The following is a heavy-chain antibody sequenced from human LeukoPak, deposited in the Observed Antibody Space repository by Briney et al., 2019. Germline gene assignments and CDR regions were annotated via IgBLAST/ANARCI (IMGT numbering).Heavy chain of an antibody. CDR3: AKVGYGSGSYPPDY. Sequence: PGGSLRLSCVASGFTFSSYGMHWVRQAPGKGLEWVAVISYDGSNKYYADSVKGRFTISRDNSKNTLYLQMNSLRAEDTAVYYCAKVGYGSGSYPPDYWGQGTLVTVSS. CDR1: GFTFSSYG. J-gene: IGHJ4*02. V-gene: IGHV3-30*18. CDR2: ISYDGSNK. D-gene: IGHD3-10*01.